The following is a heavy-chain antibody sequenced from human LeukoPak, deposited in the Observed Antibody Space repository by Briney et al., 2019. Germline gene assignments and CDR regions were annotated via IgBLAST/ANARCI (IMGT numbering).Heavy chain of an antibody. J-gene: IGHJ6*03. CDR3: ARLARRDYVWGSYRPNYYMDV. D-gene: IGHD3-16*02. V-gene: IGHV4-38-2*02. CDR1: GYSISSGYY. CDR2: IYHSGST. Sequence: PSETLSLTCTVSGYSISSGYYWGWIRQPPGKGLEWIGSIYHSGSTYYNPSLKSRVTISVDTSKNQFSLKLSSVTAADTAVYYCARLARRDYVWGSYRPNYYMDVWGKGTTVTISS.